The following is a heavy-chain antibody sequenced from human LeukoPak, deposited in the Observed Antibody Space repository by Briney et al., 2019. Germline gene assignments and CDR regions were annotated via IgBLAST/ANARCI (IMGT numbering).Heavy chain of an antibody. CDR1: GYTFTSYA. D-gene: IGHD1-26*01. Sequence: ASVKVSCKASGYTFTSYAMHWVRQAPGQRLEWMGWINAGNGNTKYSQKFQGRVTITRDTSASTAYMELSSLRSEDTAVYYCARDPPGASAYYYYYGMDVWGQGTTVTVSS. V-gene: IGHV1-3*01. CDR2: INAGNGNT. CDR3: ARDPPGASAYYYYYGMDV. J-gene: IGHJ6*02.